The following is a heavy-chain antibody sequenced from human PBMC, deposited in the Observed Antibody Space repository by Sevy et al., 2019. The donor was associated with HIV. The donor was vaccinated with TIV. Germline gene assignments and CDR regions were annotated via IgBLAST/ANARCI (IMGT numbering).Heavy chain of an antibody. Sequence: ASVKVSCKASGYTFTGYYMHWVRQAPGQGLEWMGWINPNSGGTNYAQKFQGRVTMTRDTSISTAYMELSRLRSDDTAVYYCAREVRTYYYGSGSYQGFDPWGQGTLVTVSS. D-gene: IGHD3-10*01. CDR3: AREVRTYYYGSGSYQGFDP. J-gene: IGHJ5*02. CDR1: GYTFTGYY. CDR2: INPNSGGT. V-gene: IGHV1-2*02.